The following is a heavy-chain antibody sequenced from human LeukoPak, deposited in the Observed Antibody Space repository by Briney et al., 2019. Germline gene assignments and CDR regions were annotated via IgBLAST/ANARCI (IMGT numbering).Heavy chain of an antibody. CDR1: GFTFSSYG. CDR2: ISYDGSNK. CDR3: AKGSGYNFDY. J-gene: IGHJ4*02. Sequence: GRSLRLSCAASGFTFSSYGMHWVRQAPGKGLEWVAVISYDGSNKYYADSVKSRFTISRDNSKNTLYLQMNSLRAEDTAVYYCAKGSGYNFDYWGQGTLVTVAS. D-gene: IGHD3-22*01. V-gene: IGHV3-30*18.